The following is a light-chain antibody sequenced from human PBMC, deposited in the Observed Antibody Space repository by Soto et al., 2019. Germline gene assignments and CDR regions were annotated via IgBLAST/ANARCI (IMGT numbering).Light chain of an antibody. J-gene: IGKJ3*01. Sequence: DIQMTQSPSSLSASVGDRVTITCRASQAISNYLAWYQQKPGKVPKLLIYAASTLQSEGPSRFSGSGSGTDFPLPTSSRQPEDVATYYSQQYHSAPFTLGRANKV. CDR3: QQYHSAPFT. V-gene: IGKV1-27*01. CDR2: AAS. CDR1: QAISNY.